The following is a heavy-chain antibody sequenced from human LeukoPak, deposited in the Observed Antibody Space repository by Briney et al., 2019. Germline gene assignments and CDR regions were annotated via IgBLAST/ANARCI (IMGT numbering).Heavy chain of an antibody. D-gene: IGHD3-10*01. V-gene: IGHV3-21*01. CDR2: ISSSSSYI. J-gene: IGHJ4*02. Sequence: GGSLRLSCAASGFTFSSYSMNWVRQAPGKGLEWVSSISSSSSYIYYADSVKGRFTISRDNAKNSLYLQMNSLRAEDTAVYYCARVSSLLWLGELPQDIDYWGQGTLVTVSS. CDR3: ARVSSLLWLGELPQDIDY. CDR1: GFTFSSYS.